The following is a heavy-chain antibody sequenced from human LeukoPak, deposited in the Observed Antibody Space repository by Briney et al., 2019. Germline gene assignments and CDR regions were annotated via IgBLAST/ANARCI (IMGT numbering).Heavy chain of an antibody. D-gene: IGHD3-10*01. CDR3: ARFASLFVRGVIIPELDAFDI. CDR2: IYYSGST. CDR1: GGSISSGGYY. V-gene: IGHV4-31*03. Sequence: PSETLSLTCTVSGGSISSGGYYWRWIRQHPGTGLEWIGYIYYSGSTYYNPSLKSRVTISVDTSKNQFSLKLSSVTAADTAVYYCARFASLFVRGVIIPELDAFDIWGQGTKVTVSS. J-gene: IGHJ3*02.